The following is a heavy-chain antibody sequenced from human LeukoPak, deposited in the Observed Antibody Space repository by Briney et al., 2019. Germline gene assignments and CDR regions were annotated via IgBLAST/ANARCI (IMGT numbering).Heavy chain of an antibody. Sequence: ASVKVSCKASGGTFSSYAISWVRQAPGQGLEWMGGIIPIFGTANYAQKFQGRVTITTDESTSTAYMELSSLRSEDTAVYYCARDRGYYDSSGYYLSYWGQGTLVTVSS. CDR1: GGTFSSYA. V-gene: IGHV1-69*05. D-gene: IGHD3-22*01. CDR2: IIPIFGTA. J-gene: IGHJ4*02. CDR3: ARDRGYYDSSGYYLSY.